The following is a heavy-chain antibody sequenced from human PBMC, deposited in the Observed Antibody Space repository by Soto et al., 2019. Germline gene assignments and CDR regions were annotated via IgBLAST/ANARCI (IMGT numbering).Heavy chain of an antibody. J-gene: IGHJ4*02. D-gene: IGHD3-3*01. V-gene: IGHV1-69*06. Sequence: QMQLVQSGAEVKKPGSSVKVSCKASGGTLSSFINYPINWVRQAPGQGLEWMGWIVPNVGTVNYVQKFQGRVTITADKSTGTAYMEVSSLRSEDTALYYCARRDTSGFLRYFDNWGQGTLVTVSS. CDR2: IVPNVGTV. CDR3: ARRDTSGFLRYFDN. CDR1: GGTLSSFINYP.